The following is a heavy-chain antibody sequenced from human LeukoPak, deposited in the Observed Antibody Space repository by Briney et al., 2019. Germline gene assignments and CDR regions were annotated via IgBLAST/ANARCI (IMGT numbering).Heavy chain of an antibody. V-gene: IGHV3-11*04. CDR3: ARHYDRPTDY. Sequence: PGGSLRLSCAASGFTFSDYHMSWLRQAPGKGLEWVSYISRSGNTIYYADSVKGRVTISRDDAKNSLYLQMNSLRAEDTAVYYCARHYDRPTDYWGQGTLVTVSS. CDR1: GFTFSDYH. D-gene: IGHD3-22*01. J-gene: IGHJ4*02. CDR2: ISRSGNTI.